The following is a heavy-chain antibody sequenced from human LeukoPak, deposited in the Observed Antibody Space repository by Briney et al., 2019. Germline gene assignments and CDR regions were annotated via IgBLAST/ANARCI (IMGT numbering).Heavy chain of an antibody. D-gene: IGHD2-21*02. CDR3: AKLGQVVVTASFDY. CDR2: ISGSGGST. J-gene: IGHJ4*02. Sequence: GGSLRLSCAASGFTFSSYAMSWVRQAPRKGLEWVSAISGSGGSTYYADSVKGRFTISRDNSKNTVYLQMNSLRAEDTAVYYCAKLGQVVVTASFDYWGQGTLVTVSS. V-gene: IGHV3-23*01. CDR1: GFTFSSYA.